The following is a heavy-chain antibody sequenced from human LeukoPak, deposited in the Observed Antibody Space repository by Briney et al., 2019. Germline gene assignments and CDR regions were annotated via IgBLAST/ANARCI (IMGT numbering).Heavy chain of an antibody. Sequence: SETLSLTCAVSGYSIRSGDYWGWIRQPPGKGLEWIGNIYHSGSTYYNPSLKSRVIISVDTSKNHFSLKLSSVTAADTAVYYCARAPNYDFWSGYLDYWGQGTLVTVSS. J-gene: IGHJ4*02. V-gene: IGHV4-38-2*01. D-gene: IGHD3-3*01. CDR1: GYSIRSGDY. CDR3: ARAPNYDFWSGYLDY. CDR2: IYHSGST.